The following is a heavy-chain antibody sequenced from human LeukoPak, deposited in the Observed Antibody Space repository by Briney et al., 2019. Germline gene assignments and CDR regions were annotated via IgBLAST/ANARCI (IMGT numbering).Heavy chain of an antibody. CDR3: ARHSSCYGNFDY. V-gene: IGHV4-39*01. J-gene: IGHJ4*02. CDR2: IYHTGSS. Sequence: IGSIYHTGSSDYNPSLKSRVTISVDTSKNQFSLKLSSVTAADTAVYYCARHSSCYGNFDYWGQGTLVTVSS. D-gene: IGHD1-14*01.